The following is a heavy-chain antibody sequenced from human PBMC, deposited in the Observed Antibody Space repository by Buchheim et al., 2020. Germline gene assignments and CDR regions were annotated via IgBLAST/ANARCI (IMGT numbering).Heavy chain of an antibody. J-gene: IGHJ4*02. CDR2: MNSNGGT. CDR1: GGSFSGDY. V-gene: IGHV4-34*01. Sequence: QVQLQQWGAGLLKPAETLSLTCAVSGGSFSGDYWTWIRQPPGKGLEWIGEMNSNGGTNYNPSLENRVIISMDTSKNRFFLKVTSVTAADTAMYYCARFSRTSTDYWGQETL. D-gene: IGHD1-7*01. CDR3: ARFSRTSTDY.